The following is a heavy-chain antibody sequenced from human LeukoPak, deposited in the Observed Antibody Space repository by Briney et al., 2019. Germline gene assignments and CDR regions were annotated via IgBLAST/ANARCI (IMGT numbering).Heavy chain of an antibody. Sequence: GGSLGLSCAASGFAVSSNYMTWVRQAPGKGLEWVSVIYSGGGTYYADSVKGRFTISRDNSKNTLYLQLNSLRAEDTAVYYCARGRPIVVVDWGQGTLVTVSS. CDR3: ARGRPIVVVD. V-gene: IGHV3-66*01. D-gene: IGHD2-2*01. CDR1: GFAVSSNY. J-gene: IGHJ4*02. CDR2: IYSGGGT.